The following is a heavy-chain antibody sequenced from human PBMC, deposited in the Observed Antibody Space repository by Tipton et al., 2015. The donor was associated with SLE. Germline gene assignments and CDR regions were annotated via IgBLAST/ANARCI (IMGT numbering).Heavy chain of an antibody. D-gene: IGHD1-26*01. CDR2: IKDDGSEG. CDR3: ARDARGSYYED. CDR1: GFTFSNYW. J-gene: IGHJ4*02. Sequence: SLRLSCAASGFTFSNYWMTWVRLAPGKGLEWVASIKDDGSEGYYVDSLKGRFSISRDNAKNSLYLQMSSLRAEDTAVYYCARDARGSYYEDWGQGTLVTVSS. V-gene: IGHV3-7*01.